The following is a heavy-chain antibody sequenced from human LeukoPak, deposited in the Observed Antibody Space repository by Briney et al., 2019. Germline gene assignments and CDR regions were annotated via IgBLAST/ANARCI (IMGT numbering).Heavy chain of an antibody. V-gene: IGHV3-49*04. CDR1: GFTFGDYA. CDR2: IRSKAYGGTT. Sequence: GGFLRLSCTASGFTFGDYAMSWVRQAPGKGLEWVGFIRSKAYGGTTEYAASVKGRFTISRDDSKSIAYLQMNSLKTEDTAVYYCTREAGIVGTYYYYGMDVWGQGTRSPSP. CDR3: TREAGIVGTYYYYGMDV. D-gene: IGHD1-26*01. J-gene: IGHJ6*02.